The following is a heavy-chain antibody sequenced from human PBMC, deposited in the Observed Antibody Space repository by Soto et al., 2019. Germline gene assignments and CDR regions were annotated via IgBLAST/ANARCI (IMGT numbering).Heavy chain of an antibody. Sequence: ASVKVSCKASGYTFTGYYMHWVRQAPGQGLEWKGWISSYSDETNYAHIFHGRVYMSIDRSTRTAYMVLRSLRSDDTAVYFCARGGYYDSSGSRNYHYYGMNVWGQGTTVTVSS. D-gene: IGHD3-22*01. CDR2: ISSYSDET. V-gene: IGHV1-2*07. CDR3: ARGGYYDSSGSRNYHYYGMNV. CDR1: GYTFTGYY. J-gene: IGHJ6*02.